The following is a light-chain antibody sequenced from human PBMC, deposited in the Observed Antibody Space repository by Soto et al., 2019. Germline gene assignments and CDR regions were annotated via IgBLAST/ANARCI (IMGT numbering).Light chain of an antibody. CDR1: SFNIAINY. Sequence: QSVLTQPPSVSAAPGQMVTISCSGSSFNIAINYVSWYQHLPGTAPRLLVYDNNKRPSGIPDRFSGSKSGTSATLGITGLQTGDEADYYCGTWDNSLSALVFGGGTKVTVL. J-gene: IGLJ3*02. V-gene: IGLV1-51*01. CDR3: GTWDNSLSALV. CDR2: DNN.